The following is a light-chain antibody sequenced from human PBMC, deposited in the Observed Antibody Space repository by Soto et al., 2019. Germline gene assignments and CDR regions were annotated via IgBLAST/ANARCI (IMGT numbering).Light chain of an antibody. Sequence: QSALTQPRSVSGSPGQSVAISCTGSSTDVGYYDSVSWYQHHPGKAPKLLIYEVFKRPSRVTDRFSGSKSSTTASLTISVLQAEDEGDYYCYSSSGSFVVFGGGTKLTVL. CDR3: YSSSGSFVV. CDR1: STDVGYYDS. CDR2: EVF. V-gene: IGLV2-11*01. J-gene: IGLJ2*01.